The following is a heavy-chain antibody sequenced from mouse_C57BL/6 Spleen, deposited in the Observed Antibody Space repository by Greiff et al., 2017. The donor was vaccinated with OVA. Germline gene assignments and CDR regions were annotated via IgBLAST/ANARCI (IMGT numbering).Heavy chain of an antibody. CDR2: ISDGGSYT. J-gene: IGHJ2*01. Sequence: EVKVEESGGGLVKPGGSLKLSCAASGFTFSSYAMSWVRQTPEKRLEWVATISDGGSYTYYPDNVKGRFTISRDNAKNNLYLQMSHLKSEDTAMYYCARGITTVVALYYFDYWGQGTTLTVSS. V-gene: IGHV5-4*03. D-gene: IGHD1-1*01. CDR1: GFTFSSYA. CDR3: ARGITTVVALYYFDY.